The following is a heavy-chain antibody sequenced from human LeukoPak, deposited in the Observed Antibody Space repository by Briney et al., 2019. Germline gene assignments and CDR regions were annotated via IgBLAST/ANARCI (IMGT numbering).Heavy chain of an antibody. Sequence: PGGSLRLSCAASGFIFSYYSMHWVRQAPGKGLEYVSVISPDGRATYYTNSVKGRFTISRDNSKNTVYLQMDSLRDDDTAVYYCAREQPAGSTDYCGQGTLVTVSS. V-gene: IGHV3-64*01. CDR3: AREQPAGSTDY. J-gene: IGHJ4*02. D-gene: IGHD1-14*01. CDR2: ISPDGRAT. CDR1: GFIFSYYS.